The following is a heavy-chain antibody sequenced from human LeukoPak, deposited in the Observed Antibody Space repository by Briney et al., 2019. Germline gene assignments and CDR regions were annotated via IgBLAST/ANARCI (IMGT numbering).Heavy chain of an antibody. CDR1: GFTFSGSA. V-gene: IGHV3-73*01. J-gene: IGHJ4*02. D-gene: IGHD6-19*01. Sequence: GGSLRLSCAASGFTFSGSAMHWVRQASGKGPEWVGRIRSKANSYATAYAASVKGRFTISRDDSKNTAYLQMSSLKTEDTAVYYCTRLSTLVGAFGYSSGWYEGNYWGQGTLVTVSS. CDR2: IRSKANSYAT. CDR3: TRLSTLVGAFGYSSGWYEGNY.